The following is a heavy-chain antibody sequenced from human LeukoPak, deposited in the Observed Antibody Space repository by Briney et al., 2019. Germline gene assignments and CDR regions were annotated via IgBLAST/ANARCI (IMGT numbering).Heavy chain of an antibody. V-gene: IGHV4-59*01. Sequence: PSETLSLTCTVSGGSITSYYWSWIRQPPGKGLEWIGYIYYSGSTNYNPSLKSRVTISVDTSKNQFSLKLRSVTAADTAVYYCARETSQKGAHYMDVWGKGTTVTISS. CDR3: ARETSQKGAHYMDV. CDR1: GGSITSYY. J-gene: IGHJ6*03. D-gene: IGHD3-16*01. CDR2: IYYSGST.